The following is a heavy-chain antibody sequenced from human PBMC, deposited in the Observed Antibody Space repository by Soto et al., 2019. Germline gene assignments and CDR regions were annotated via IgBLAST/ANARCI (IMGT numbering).Heavy chain of an antibody. CDR1: GGTFNNYA. CDR3: ARWGGLSCSGAVCFKKPFDY. D-gene: IGHD2-8*02. Sequence: QVQLVQSGAEVKRPESSMKVSCKPAGGTFNNYAINWVRQAPGQGLEWMGAIIPISVTTKYAQKFQGRVTMTSDKSTSTVYMDLSSLRSEDTAVYYCARWGGLSCSGAVCFKKPFDYWGQGALVTVSS. J-gene: IGHJ4*02. CDR2: IIPISVTT. V-gene: IGHV1-69*06.